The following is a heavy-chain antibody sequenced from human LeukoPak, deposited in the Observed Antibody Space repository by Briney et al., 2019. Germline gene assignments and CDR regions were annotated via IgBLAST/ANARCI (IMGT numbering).Heavy chain of an antibody. CDR2: INHSGST. J-gene: IGHJ4*02. Sequence: SETLSLTCAVYGGSFSGYYWSWIRQPPGKGLEWIGEINHSGSTNYNPSLKSRVTISVDTSKNQFSLKLSSVTAADTAVYYRASLPNYGGNFIDYWGQGTLVTVSS. V-gene: IGHV4-34*01. CDR3: ASLPNYGGNFIDY. D-gene: IGHD4-23*01. CDR1: GGSFSGYY.